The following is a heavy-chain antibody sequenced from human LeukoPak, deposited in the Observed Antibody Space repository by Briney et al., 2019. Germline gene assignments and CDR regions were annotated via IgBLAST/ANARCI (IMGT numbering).Heavy chain of an antibody. Sequence: SETLSLTCTVSGGSISSSSYYWGWIRQPPGKGLEWIGSIYYSGSTYYNPSLKSRVTISVDTSKNQFSLKLTSVTAADTAVFYCATLVRSGSYYWRWFDPWGQGTLVTVSS. D-gene: IGHD1-26*01. CDR3: ATLVRSGSYYWRWFDP. J-gene: IGHJ5*02. V-gene: IGHV4-39*07. CDR2: IYYSGST. CDR1: GGSISSSSYY.